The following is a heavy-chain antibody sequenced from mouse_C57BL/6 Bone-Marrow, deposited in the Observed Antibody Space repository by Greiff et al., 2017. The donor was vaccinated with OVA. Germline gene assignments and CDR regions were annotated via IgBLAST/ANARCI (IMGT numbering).Heavy chain of an antibody. V-gene: IGHV1-81*01. Sequence: VQLQQSGAELARPGASVKLSCKASGYTFTSYGISWVKQRTGQGLEWIGEIYPRSGNTYYNEKFKGKATLTADKSSSTAYMELRSLTSEDSAVYFFARRDLSYYGYDGYYWGQGTTLTVSS. CDR2: IYPRSGNT. CDR1: GYTFTSYG. J-gene: IGHJ2*01. D-gene: IGHD2-2*01. CDR3: ARRDLSYYGYDGYY.